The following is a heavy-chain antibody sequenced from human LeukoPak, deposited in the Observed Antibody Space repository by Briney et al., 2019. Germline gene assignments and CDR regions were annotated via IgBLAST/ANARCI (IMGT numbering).Heavy chain of an antibody. CDR1: GDSFSNYW. CDR2: IYPGDLDT. CDR3: ASRPFETTVVPWDFY. Sequence: GESLKISCKGSGDSFSNYWIGWVRQMSGKGLEWMGIIYPGDLDTRYSPSFQGQVTISADKSISTAYLQWSSLKASDTAMYYCASRPFETTVVPWDFYWGQGTQVTVSS. V-gene: IGHV5-51*01. J-gene: IGHJ4*02. D-gene: IGHD4-23*01.